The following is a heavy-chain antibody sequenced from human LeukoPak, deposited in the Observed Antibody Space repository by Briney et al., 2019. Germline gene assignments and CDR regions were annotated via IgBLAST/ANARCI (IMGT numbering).Heavy chain of an antibody. Sequence: SVKVSCKASGGTFSSYTISWVRQAPGQGVEWMGWIIPILGIANYAQKFQGRVTITADKSTSTAYMELSSLRSEDTAVYYCASVGCSSTSCHGEYYYYMDVWGKGTTVTVSS. CDR2: IIPILGIA. CDR3: ASVGCSSTSCHGEYYYYMDV. CDR1: GGTFSSYT. V-gene: IGHV1-69*02. D-gene: IGHD2-2*01. J-gene: IGHJ6*03.